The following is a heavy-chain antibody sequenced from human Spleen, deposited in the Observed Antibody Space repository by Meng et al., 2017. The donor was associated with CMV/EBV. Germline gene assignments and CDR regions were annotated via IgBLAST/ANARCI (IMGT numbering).Heavy chain of an antibody. Sequence: SETLSLTCSVSGGSISSYHWSWIRQPPGKGLEWIGSIYYSGSTYYNPSLKSRVTISVDTSKNQFSLKLSSVTAADTAVYYCARDRVAGTGYFDYWGQGTLVTVSS. CDR2: IYYSGST. V-gene: IGHV4-39*07. CDR3: ARDRVAGTGYFDY. CDR1: GGSISSYH. J-gene: IGHJ4*02. D-gene: IGHD6-19*01.